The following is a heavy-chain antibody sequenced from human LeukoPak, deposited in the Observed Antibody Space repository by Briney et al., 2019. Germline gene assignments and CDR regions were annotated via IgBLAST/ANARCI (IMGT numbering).Heavy chain of an antibody. CDR2: IKQDGSKT. J-gene: IGHJ4*02. CDR3: ARISIAAAGDFDY. V-gene: IGHV3-7*05. Sequence: GGSLRLSCVASGFTFSRYWMSWVRQAPGKGLEWVANIKQDGSKTYYVDSVEGRFTISRDNAKNSLYLQMNSLRAEDTAVYYCARISIAAAGDFDYWGQGTLVTVSS. D-gene: IGHD6-13*01. CDR1: GFTFSRYW.